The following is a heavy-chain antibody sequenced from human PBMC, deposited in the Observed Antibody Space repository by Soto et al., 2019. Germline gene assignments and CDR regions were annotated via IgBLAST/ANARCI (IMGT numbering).Heavy chain of an antibody. V-gene: IGHV1-2*04. J-gene: IGHJ3*02. CDR2: INPNSGGT. CDR1: GYTFTGYY. Sequence: ASVKVSCKASGYTFTGYYMHWVRQAPGQGLEWMGWINPNSGGTNYAQKFQGWVTMTRDTSISTAYVELSRLRSDDTAVYYCARAPSPARDAFDIWGQGTMVTVSS. D-gene: IGHD2-2*01. CDR3: ARAPSPARDAFDI.